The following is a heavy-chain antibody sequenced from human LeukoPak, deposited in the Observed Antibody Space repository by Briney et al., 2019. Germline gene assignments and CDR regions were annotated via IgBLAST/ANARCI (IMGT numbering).Heavy chain of an antibody. J-gene: IGHJ5*02. CDR2: IYPSGST. CDR3: ARETIPYNSRYVDWFDP. Sequence: PSETLSLTCTVSGGSISSYYWSWIRQPAGKGLEWIGRIYPSGSTNYNPSLQSRVTMSVDTSKNQFSLKLSSVTAADTAVYYCARETIPYNSRYVDWFDPWGQGTLVTVSS. D-gene: IGHD6-13*01. CDR1: GGSISSYY. V-gene: IGHV4-4*07.